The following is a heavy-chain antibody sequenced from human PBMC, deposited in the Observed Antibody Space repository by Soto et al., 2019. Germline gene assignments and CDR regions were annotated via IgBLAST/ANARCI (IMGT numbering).Heavy chain of an antibody. D-gene: IGHD2-8*01. V-gene: IGHV5-51*01. J-gene: IGHJ4*02. Sequence: GESLKISCQGSGYSFTSYWIAWVRQMPGKGREWMGIVYPGDSDTRYSPSFQGQVAISADKSISTAYLQWSSLKASDTAMYYCARLSGCRNGVCYKFDYWGQGTLVTVSS. CDR3: ARLSGCRNGVCYKFDY. CDR1: GYSFTSYW. CDR2: VYPGDSDT.